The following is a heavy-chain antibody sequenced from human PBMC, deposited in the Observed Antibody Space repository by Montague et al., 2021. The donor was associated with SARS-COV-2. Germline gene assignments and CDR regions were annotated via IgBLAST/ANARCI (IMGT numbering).Heavy chain of an antibody. Sequence: SLRLSCAASGFTFSSYGMHWVRQAPGKGLEWVAVIWYDGSNKYYADSVKGRFTISRGNSKNTLYLQMNSLRAEDTAVYYCARDLLFSSSGGEDVWGQGTTVTVSS. D-gene: IGHD6-6*01. J-gene: IGHJ6*02. CDR2: IWYDGSNK. CDR1: GFTFSSYG. V-gene: IGHV3-33*01. CDR3: ARDLLFSSSGGEDV.